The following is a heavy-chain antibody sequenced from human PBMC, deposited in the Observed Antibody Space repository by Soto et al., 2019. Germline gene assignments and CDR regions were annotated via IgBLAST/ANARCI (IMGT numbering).Heavy chain of an antibody. CDR3: ARCGGLRYYYGMDV. J-gene: IGHJ6*02. D-gene: IGHD3-16*01. CDR2: ISSRSSTI. Sequence: LRLSCAASGFTFSSYSMDWVRQAPGKGLEWVSYISSRSSTIYYADSVKGRFTISRDNAKNSLYLQMNSLRDEDTAVYYCARCGGLRYYYGMDVWGQGTTVTVSS. CDR1: GFTFSSYS. V-gene: IGHV3-48*02.